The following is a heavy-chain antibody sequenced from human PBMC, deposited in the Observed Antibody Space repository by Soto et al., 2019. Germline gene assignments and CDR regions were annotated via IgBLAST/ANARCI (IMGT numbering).Heavy chain of an antibody. Sequence: GGSLRLSCAASRFNFRGFEMYWIHQAPGKRLEWISYMSSTGSLVYYADSVKGRFTISRDNAKNSLFLQMTSLRAEDSAIYYCASPPDVWGQGTTVTVSS. CDR1: RFNFRGFE. J-gene: IGHJ6*02. CDR3: ASPPDV. V-gene: IGHV3-48*03. CDR2: MSSTGSLV.